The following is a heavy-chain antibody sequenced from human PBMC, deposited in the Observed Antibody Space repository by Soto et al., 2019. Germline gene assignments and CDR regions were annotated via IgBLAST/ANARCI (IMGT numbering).Heavy chain of an antibody. V-gene: IGHV5-51*01. CDR3: ATSSIAARKQYDAFDI. D-gene: IGHD6-6*01. CDR2: IYPGDSDT. J-gene: IGHJ3*02. CDR1: GYSFTSYW. Sequence: GESLQISCTGSGYSFTSYWIGWVRQMPGKGLEWMGIIYPGDSDTRYSPSFQGQVNISADKSISTAYLQWSSLKASDTAMYYCATSSIAARKQYDAFDIWGQGTMLTVSS.